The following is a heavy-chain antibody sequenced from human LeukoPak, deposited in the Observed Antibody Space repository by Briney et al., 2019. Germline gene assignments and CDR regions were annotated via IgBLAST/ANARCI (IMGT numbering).Heavy chain of an antibody. CDR1: GYTFNAYY. V-gene: IGHV1-2*02. CDR2: INPNSGGT. CDR3: ARAGGGYSSGWGAFDI. Sequence: ASVKVSCKASGYTFNAYYIHWVRQAPGQGLEGMGWINPNSGGTSYAQKFQGRVTMTRDTSISTAYMELSRLGSDDTAVYFCARAGGGYSSGWGAFDIWGQGTVVTVSS. D-gene: IGHD5-18*01. J-gene: IGHJ3*02.